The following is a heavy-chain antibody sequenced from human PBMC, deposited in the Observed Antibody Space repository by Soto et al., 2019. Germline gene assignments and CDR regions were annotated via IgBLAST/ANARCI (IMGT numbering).Heavy chain of an antibody. J-gene: IGHJ6*03. D-gene: IGHD1-1*01. CDR1: GGSFSGYY. V-gene: IGHV4-34*01. Sequence: SETRSLTCAVYGGSFSGYYWSWXRQPPGKGLEWIGEINHSGSTNYNPSLKSRVTISVDTSKNQFSLKLSSVTAADTAVYYCARGGTTGTPVTRHYYYLDVWGKGTTVTVS. CDR3: ARGGTTGTPVTRHYYYLDV. CDR2: INHSGST.